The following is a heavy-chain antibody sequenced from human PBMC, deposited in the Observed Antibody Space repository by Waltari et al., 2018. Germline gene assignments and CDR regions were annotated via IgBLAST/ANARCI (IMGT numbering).Heavy chain of an antibody. D-gene: IGHD6-13*01. CDR3: ARDGAGDIDLDN. J-gene: IGHJ4*02. CDR2: MNGDGSGT. Sequence: EVQLVESGGGLIQPGGSLRLSCAASGFTFNTYWMHWVRQVPGKGLVWVSRMNGDGSGTTYADSVKGRFTISRDNAKNTFYLQMNSLRVEDTAVYYCARDGAGDIDLDNWGQGTLVTVSS. CDR1: GFTFNTYW. V-gene: IGHV3-74*03.